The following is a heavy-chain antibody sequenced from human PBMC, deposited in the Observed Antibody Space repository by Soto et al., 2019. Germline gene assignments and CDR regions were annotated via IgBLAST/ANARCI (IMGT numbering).Heavy chain of an antibody. CDR3: ARDLGTYPGSYFDY. CDR1: GFTFRNYG. V-gene: IGHV3-33*07. J-gene: IGHJ4*02. D-gene: IGHD2-15*01. Sequence: SLRLSCATSGFTFRNYGMFWVRQAPGKGLEWVALIWYDGSKRYYADSVRGRFTISRDDSKSTLYLQMNSLRVEDTAVYHCARDLGTYPGSYFDYWSQGTPVTVSS. CDR2: IWYDGSKR.